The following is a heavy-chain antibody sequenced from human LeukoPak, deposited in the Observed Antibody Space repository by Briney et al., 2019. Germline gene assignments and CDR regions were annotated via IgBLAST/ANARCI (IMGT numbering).Heavy chain of an antibody. J-gene: IGHJ4*02. Sequence: PGRSLRLSCAASGFTFSSYWMSWVRQAPGKGLEWVANIKQDGSEKYYVDSVKGRFTISRDNAKNSLYLQMNSLRAEDTAVYYCARGRRMARYCSGGSCYFDYWGQGTLVTVSS. D-gene: IGHD2-15*01. CDR2: IKQDGSEK. CDR1: GFTFSSYW. CDR3: ARGRRMARYCSGGSCYFDY. V-gene: IGHV3-7*03.